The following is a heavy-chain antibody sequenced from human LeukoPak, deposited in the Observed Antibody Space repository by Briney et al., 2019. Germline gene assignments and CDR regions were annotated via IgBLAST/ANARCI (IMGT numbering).Heavy chain of an antibody. Sequence: SETLSLTCTVSGGSINSYSWVWIRQPPGKGLEWIAYIYYSGSTNYNPSLKSRVTISVDTSKNQFSLKLTSVTAADTAVYYCARDSSGYYRIDYWGQGTLVTVSS. CDR1: GGSINSYS. V-gene: IGHV4-59*08. D-gene: IGHD3-22*01. CDR2: IYYSGST. J-gene: IGHJ4*02. CDR3: ARDSSGYYRIDY.